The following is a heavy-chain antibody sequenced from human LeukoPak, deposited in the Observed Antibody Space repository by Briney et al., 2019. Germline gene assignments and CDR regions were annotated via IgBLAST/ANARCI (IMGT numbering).Heavy chain of an antibody. CDR1: GFTFSSYS. CDR3: ARDMPGLGTRQWFDY. J-gene: IGHJ4*02. CDR2: ISSSSSYI. Sequence: PGGSLRLSCAASGFTFSSYSMNWVRQAPGKGLEWVSSISSSSSYIYYADSVKGRFTISRDNAKNSLYLQMNSLRAEDTAVYYCARDMPGLGTRQWFDYWGQGTLVTVSS. V-gene: IGHV3-21*01. D-gene: IGHD2-2*01.